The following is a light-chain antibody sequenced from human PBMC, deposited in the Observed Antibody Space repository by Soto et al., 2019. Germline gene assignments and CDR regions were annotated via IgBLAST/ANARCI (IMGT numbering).Light chain of an antibody. Sequence: EIVLTQSPGTLSLSPGERATLSCRASQSVSSSALAWYQQKPGQAPRRLIYGASSRATGIPDRFSGSGSGTDFTLTISSLEPEDFAVYYCQYYGTSPQTFGQGTKVEIK. CDR1: QSVSSSA. J-gene: IGKJ1*01. V-gene: IGKV3-20*01. CDR3: QYYGTSPQT. CDR2: GAS.